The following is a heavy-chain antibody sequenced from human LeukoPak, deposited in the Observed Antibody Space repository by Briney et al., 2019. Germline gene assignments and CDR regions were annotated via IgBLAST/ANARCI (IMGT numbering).Heavy chain of an antibody. D-gene: IGHD6-13*01. J-gene: IGHJ6*03. CDR3: AREGGSSWYYYYYMDV. V-gene: IGHV3-7*01. CDR2: IKQDGSEK. Sequence: GGSLRLSCAVSGFTITNHWMSWVRQAPGKGLEWVANIKQDGSEKYYVDSVKGRFTISRDNAKNSLYLQMNSLRAEDTAVYYCAREGGSSWYYYYYMDVWGKGTTVTVSS. CDR1: GFTITNHW.